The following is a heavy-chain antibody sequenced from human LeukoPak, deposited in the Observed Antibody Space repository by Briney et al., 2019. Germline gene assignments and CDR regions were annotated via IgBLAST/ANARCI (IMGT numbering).Heavy chain of an antibody. V-gene: IGHV4-34*01. CDR3: ARGDAGFDY. Sequence: SETLSLTCAVYGGSFSGYYWSWIRQPPGKGLEWIGEINHSGSTNYNPSLKSRFTISVDTSKNQFSLKLSSVTAADTAVYYCARGDAGFDYWGQGTLVTVSS. D-gene: IGHD6-13*01. J-gene: IGHJ4*02. CDR2: INHSGST. CDR1: GGSFSGYY.